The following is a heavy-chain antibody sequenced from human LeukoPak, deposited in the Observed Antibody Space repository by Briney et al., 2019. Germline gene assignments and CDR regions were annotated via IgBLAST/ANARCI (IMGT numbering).Heavy chain of an antibody. CDR3: AKDRWGSPVHSSGWYMDY. CDR2: ISGSGGST. D-gene: IGHD6-19*01. J-gene: IGHJ4*02. CDR1: GFTFSSYA. V-gene: IGHV3-23*01. Sequence: PGGSLRLSCAASGFTFSSYAMSWVRQAPGKGLEWVSAISGSGGSTYYADSVKGRFTISRDNSKNTLYLQMNSLRAEDTAVYYCAKDRWGSPVHSSGWYMDYWGQGTLVTVSS.